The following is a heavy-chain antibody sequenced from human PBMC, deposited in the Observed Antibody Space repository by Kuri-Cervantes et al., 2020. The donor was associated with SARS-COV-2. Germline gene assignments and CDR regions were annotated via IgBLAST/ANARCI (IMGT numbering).Heavy chain of an antibody. D-gene: IGHD3-16*01. Sequence: GSLRLSCAVYGGSFSAYYWGWIRQPPGKGLEWIGEINHSGSTNYNPSLKGRVTISVDTSKHQLSLKLSSVTAADTAVYYCAGSPGGVFDCWGQGTLVTVSS. J-gene: IGHJ4*02. CDR1: GGSFSAYY. CDR2: INHSGST. V-gene: IGHV4-34*01. CDR3: AGSPGGVFDC.